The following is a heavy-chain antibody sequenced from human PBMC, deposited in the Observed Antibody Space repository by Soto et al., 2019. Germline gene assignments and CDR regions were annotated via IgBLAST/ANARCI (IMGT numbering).Heavy chain of an antibody. Sequence: GGSLTLSCAASGFTFSSYAMHWVRQAPGKGLEWVAVISYDGSNKYYADSVKGRFTISRDNSKNTLYLQMNSLRAEDTAVYYCARGGSWYSSGRDEDENYFDYWGQGTLVTVSS. CDR3: ARGGSWYSSGRDEDENYFDY. D-gene: IGHD6-19*01. J-gene: IGHJ4*02. CDR2: ISYDGSNK. V-gene: IGHV3-30-3*01. CDR1: GFTFSSYA.